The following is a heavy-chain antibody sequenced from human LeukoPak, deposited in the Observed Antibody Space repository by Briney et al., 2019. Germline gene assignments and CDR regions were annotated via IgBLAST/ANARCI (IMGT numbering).Heavy chain of an antibody. CDR1: GGSISSYY. D-gene: IGHD5-18*01. J-gene: IGHJ6*03. CDR3: AREEGSYGYGYYYYYYMDV. CDR2: IYYSGST. Sequence: SETLSLTCTVSGGSISSYYWSWIRQPPGKGLEWIGYIYYSGSTNYNPSLKSRVTISVDTSKNQFSLKLSSVTAADTAVYYCAREEGSYGYGYYYYYYMDVWGKGTTVTVSS. V-gene: IGHV4-59*01.